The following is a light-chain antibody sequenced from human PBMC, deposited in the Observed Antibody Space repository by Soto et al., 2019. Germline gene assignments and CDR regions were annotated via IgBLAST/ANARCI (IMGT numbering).Light chain of an antibody. CDR2: AVS. V-gene: IGKV1-12*01. J-gene: IGKJ4*01. CDR1: QGINNW. Sequence: IEMTQPPSSVSSSVGDRVTITCRASQGINNWLAWYQQKPGKAPELLIYAVSYLQSGVSSRFGGSGCGRAVVPTFRLQRSAVFATSFCKPPSSAARTVGGGTQVDIK. CDR3: KPPSSAART.